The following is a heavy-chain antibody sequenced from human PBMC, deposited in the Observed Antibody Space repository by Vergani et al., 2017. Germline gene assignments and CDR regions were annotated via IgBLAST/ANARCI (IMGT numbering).Heavy chain of an antibody. CDR2: IVVGSGNT. CDR3: AAMYYYDSSGYFQTYYYYGMDV. Sequence: QMQLVQSGPEVKKPGTSVKVSCKASGFTFTSSAMQWVRQARGQRLEWIGWIVVGSGNTNYAQKFQERVTITRDMSTSTAYMELSSLRSEDTAVYYCAAMYYYDSSGYFQTYYYYGMDVWGQGTTVTVSS. D-gene: IGHD3-22*01. J-gene: IGHJ6*02. CDR1: GFTFTSSA. V-gene: IGHV1-58*02.